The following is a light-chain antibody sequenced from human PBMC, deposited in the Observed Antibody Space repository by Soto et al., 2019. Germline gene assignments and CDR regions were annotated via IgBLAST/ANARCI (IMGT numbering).Light chain of an antibody. Sequence: EIVLTQSPGTLSLSPGEIATLSCRASQSVSSSYLAWYQQKPGQAPRLLIYGASSRATGIPDRFSGSGSGTDFTLTISRLEPEDFAVYYCQQDGSSPFTFGPGTKVDIK. CDR2: GAS. J-gene: IGKJ3*01. V-gene: IGKV3-20*01. CDR1: QSVSSSY. CDR3: QQDGSSPFT.